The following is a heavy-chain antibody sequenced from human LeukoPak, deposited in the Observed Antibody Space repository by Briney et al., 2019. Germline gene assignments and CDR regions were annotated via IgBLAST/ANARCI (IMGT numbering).Heavy chain of an antibody. Sequence: SGTQSLTCAVSGGSISSSNWWSWVRQPPGKGLEWIGEIYHSGSTNYNPSLKSRVTISVDKSKNQFSLKLSSVTAADTAVYYCARGSAVAGTSEFDYWGQGTLVTVSS. CDR3: ARGSAVAGTSEFDY. D-gene: IGHD6-19*01. CDR2: IYHSGST. V-gene: IGHV4-4*02. J-gene: IGHJ4*02. CDR1: GGSISSSNW.